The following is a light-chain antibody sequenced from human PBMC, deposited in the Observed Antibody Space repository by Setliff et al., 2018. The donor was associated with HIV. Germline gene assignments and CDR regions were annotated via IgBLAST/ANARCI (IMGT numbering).Light chain of an antibody. V-gene: IGLV2-14*01. J-gene: IGLJ1*01. CDR1: SSDVGGYNY. CDR2: DVS. CDR3: SSYTSSSTQV. Sequence: LTQPASVSGSPGQSITISCTGTSSDVGGYNYVSWYQQYPGKAPKLMIYDVSNRPSGISNRFSGTKSGNTSSLTISGLQAEDEADYYCSSYTSSSTQVFGTGTKVTVL.